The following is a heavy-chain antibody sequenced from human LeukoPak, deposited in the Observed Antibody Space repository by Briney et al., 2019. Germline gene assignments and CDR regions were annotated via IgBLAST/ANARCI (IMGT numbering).Heavy chain of an antibody. Sequence: ASVKVSCKASGYTFTSYAMNWVRQAPGQGLEWMGWINPNSGGTNYAQRFQGRVTMTRDTSISTAYMELSRLRSDDTAVYYCARDYGDYHDPYYYYYMDVWGKGTTVTVSS. V-gene: IGHV1-2*02. CDR1: GYTFTSYA. CDR2: INPNSGGT. CDR3: ARDYGDYHDPYYYYYMDV. D-gene: IGHD4-17*01. J-gene: IGHJ6*03.